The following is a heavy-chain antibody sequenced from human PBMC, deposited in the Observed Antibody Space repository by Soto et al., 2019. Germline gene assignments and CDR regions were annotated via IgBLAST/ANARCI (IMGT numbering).Heavy chain of an antibody. V-gene: IGHV3-21*01. CDR2: ISSSSSYI. J-gene: IGHJ3*02. CDR1: GFTFSSYS. Sequence: GSLRLSCAASGFTFSSYSMNWVRQAPGKGLEWVSSISSSSSYIYYADSVKGRFTISRDNAKNSLYLQMNSLRAEDTAVYYCARDRYYYDSSGRKGDAFDIWGQGTMVTVSS. CDR3: ARDRYYYDSSGRKGDAFDI. D-gene: IGHD3-22*01.